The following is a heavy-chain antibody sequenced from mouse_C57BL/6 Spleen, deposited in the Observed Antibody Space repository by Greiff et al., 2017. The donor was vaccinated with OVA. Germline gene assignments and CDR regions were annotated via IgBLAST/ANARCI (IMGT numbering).Heavy chain of an antibody. CDR3: AREPDYHYGYFDV. Sequence: QVQLQQPGAELVKPGASVTLSCKASGYTFTSYWMHWVKQRPGRGLEWIGRIDPNSGGTKYNGKFKSKATLTVDKPSSTAYMQLRSLTSEASEVYGCAREPDYHYGYFDVWGKGTTLTVSS. CDR2: IDPNSGGT. V-gene: IGHV1-72*01. D-gene: IGHD2-4*01. J-gene: IGHJ1*03. CDR1: GYTFTSYW.